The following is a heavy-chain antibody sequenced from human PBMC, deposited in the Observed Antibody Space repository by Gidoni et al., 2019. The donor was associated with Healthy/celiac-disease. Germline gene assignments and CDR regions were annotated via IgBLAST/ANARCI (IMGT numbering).Heavy chain of an antibody. CDR1: GGSFSGYY. CDR2: INHSGST. D-gene: IGHD3-10*01. V-gene: IGHV4-34*01. Sequence: QVQLQQWGAGLLKTSETLSLTCAVYGGSFSGYYWSWIRQPPGKGLEWIGEINHSGSTNYNPSLKSRVTISVDTSKNQFSLKLSSVTAADTAVYYCARGIRGGIDYWGQGTLVTVSS. J-gene: IGHJ4*02. CDR3: ARGIRGGIDY.